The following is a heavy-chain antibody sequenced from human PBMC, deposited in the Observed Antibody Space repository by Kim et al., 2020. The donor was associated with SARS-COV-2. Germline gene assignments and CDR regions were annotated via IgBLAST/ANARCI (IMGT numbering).Heavy chain of an antibody. CDR2: ISYDGSNK. V-gene: IGHV3-30*18. J-gene: IGHJ6*02. Sequence: GSLRLSCAASGFTFSSYGMHWVRQAPGKGLEWVAVISYDGSNKYYADSVKGRFTISRDNSKNTLYLQMNSLRAEDTAVYYCAKSFSSYYYYGMDVWGQGTTVTVSS. CDR1: GFTFSSYG. D-gene: IGHD6-6*01. CDR3: AKSFSSYYYYGMDV.